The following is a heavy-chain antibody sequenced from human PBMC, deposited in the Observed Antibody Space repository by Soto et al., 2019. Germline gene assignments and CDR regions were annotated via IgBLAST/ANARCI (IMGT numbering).Heavy chain of an antibody. CDR1: GFTFGDYA. CDR3: TSLLHCGGDCYVDY. CDR2: IRSKAYGGTT. J-gene: IGHJ4*02. D-gene: IGHD2-21*02. Sequence: PGGSLRLSCTASGFTFGDYAMSWVRQAPGKGLEWVGFIRSKAYGGTTEYAASVKGRFTISRDDSKSIAYLQMNSLKTEDTAVYYCTSLLHCGGDCYVDYWGQGTLVTVSS. V-gene: IGHV3-49*04.